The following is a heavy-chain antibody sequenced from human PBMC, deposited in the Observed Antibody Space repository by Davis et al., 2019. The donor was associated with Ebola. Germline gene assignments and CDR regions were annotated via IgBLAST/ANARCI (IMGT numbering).Heavy chain of an antibody. D-gene: IGHD3-16*02. CDR2: IRSKANSYAT. CDR1: GFTFSGSA. V-gene: IGHV3-73*01. Sequence: GESLKISCAASGFTFSGSAMHWVRQASGKGLEWVGRIRSKANSYATAYAASVKGRFTISRDDSKNTAYLQMNSLNTEDTAVYYCTREVSRGDVWGQGTTVTVSS. CDR3: TREVSRGDV. J-gene: IGHJ6*02.